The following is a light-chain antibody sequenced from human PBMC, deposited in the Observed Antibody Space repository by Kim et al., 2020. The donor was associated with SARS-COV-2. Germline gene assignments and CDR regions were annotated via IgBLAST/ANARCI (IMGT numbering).Light chain of an antibody. CDR2: EDN. Sequence: ASPGRTVTVSCTRSRGRSASTFVQWYQQRPGSAPTSVIYEDNQRPSWFPDRFSGSIDDSSNSASLTISGLKTEDEADYYCQSGRLFGGGTQLTVL. J-gene: IGLJ2*01. V-gene: IGLV6-57*03. CDR3: QSGRL. CDR1: RGRSASTF.